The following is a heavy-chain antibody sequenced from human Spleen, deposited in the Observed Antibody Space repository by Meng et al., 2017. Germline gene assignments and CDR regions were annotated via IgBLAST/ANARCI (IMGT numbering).Heavy chain of an antibody. D-gene: IGHD2-2*01. V-gene: IGHV1-18*01. Sequence: VQPVQSGAEVKKPGASVKVSCKDSGYTFTSYGIIWVRQAPGQGLEWMGWTSVYDGNTNYAQNLQGRVTMTADTSTTTAYMELRSLRSDDTAVYYCARDVYCSSTSRRNWYFDLWGRGTLVTVSS. J-gene: IGHJ2*01. CDR3: ARDVYCSSTSRRNWYFDL. CDR2: TSVYDGNT. CDR1: GYTFTSYG.